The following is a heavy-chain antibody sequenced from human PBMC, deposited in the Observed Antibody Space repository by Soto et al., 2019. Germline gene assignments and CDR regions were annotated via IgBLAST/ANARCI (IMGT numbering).Heavy chain of an antibody. CDR1: GFSFSTYT. CDR3: ARDPTLSVYCSSTSCHHLYFDY. CDR2: ISSNSDYV. D-gene: IGHD2-2*01. Sequence: GGSLRLSCAASGFSFSTYTMNWARQAPGKGLEWVSSISSNSDYVYYAGSVKGRFTISRDNARNSLYLQMNSLRAEDTAVYYCARDPTLSVYCSSTSCHHLYFDYCGQRPLVTVSS. J-gene: IGHJ4*02. V-gene: IGHV3-21*01.